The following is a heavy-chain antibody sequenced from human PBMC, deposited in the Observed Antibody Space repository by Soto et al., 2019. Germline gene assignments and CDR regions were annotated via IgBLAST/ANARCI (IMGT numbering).Heavy chain of an antibody. Sequence: ASVKVSCKASGYTFTSYAMRWVRQAPGQKLEWMGWINAGNGNTKYSQKFQGRVTITRDTSASTASMELSSLRSEDTAVYYCARDPYVDYSVRIGYYGLDVWGQGTTVTVSS. CDR1: GYTFTSYA. V-gene: IGHV1-3*01. CDR3: ARDPYVDYSVRIGYYGLDV. D-gene: IGHD3-9*01. J-gene: IGHJ6*02. CDR2: INAGNGNT.